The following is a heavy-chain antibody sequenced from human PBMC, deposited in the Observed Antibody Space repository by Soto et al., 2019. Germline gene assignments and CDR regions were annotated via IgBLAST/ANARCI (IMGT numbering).Heavy chain of an antibody. Sequence: QVHLVQSGAEVKKPGASVKVSCQGSRYAFTTYGITWVRQAPGQGLEWMGWISAHNGNTNYAQKLQCRVTVTRDTSTSTAYMELRSLRYDDTAVYYCARGRYGDYWGQGALVTVSS. J-gene: IGHJ4*02. CDR1: RYAFTTYG. V-gene: IGHV1-18*01. D-gene: IGHD3-10*01. CDR3: ARGRYGDY. CDR2: ISAHNGNT.